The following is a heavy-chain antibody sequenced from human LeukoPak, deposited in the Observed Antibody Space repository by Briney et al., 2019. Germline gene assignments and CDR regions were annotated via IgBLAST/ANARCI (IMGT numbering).Heavy chain of an antibody. CDR1: GFIFDDYG. CDR2: INWNGGST. D-gene: IGHD5-12*01. CDR3: ARGGYSGPSDI. V-gene: IGHV3-20*04. J-gene: IGHJ3*02. Sequence: GGSLRLFCAASGFIFDDYGMSWVRQAPGKGLEWVSGINWNGGSTGYVDSVKGRFTISRDNATNSLYLQMNSLRAEDTALYYCARGGYSGPSDIWGQGTMVTVSS.